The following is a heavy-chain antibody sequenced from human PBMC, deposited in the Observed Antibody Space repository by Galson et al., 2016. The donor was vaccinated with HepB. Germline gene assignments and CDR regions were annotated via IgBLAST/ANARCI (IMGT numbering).Heavy chain of an antibody. CDR1: GFTFSSYA. V-gene: IGHV3-23*01. CDR2: ISGSDGRT. CDR3: AKDRYDSSGIDY. Sequence: SLRLSCAASGFTFSSYAMTWVRQAPGKGLEWVSTISGSDGRTYYADSVKGRFTISRDNSKNTLYPQMNSLRAEDTAVYYCAKDRYDSSGIDYWGQGTLVTVSS. D-gene: IGHD3-22*01. J-gene: IGHJ4*02.